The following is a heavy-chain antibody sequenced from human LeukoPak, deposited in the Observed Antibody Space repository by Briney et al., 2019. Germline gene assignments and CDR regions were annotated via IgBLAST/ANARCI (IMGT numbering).Heavy chain of an antibody. V-gene: IGHV5-10-1*01. Sequence: GESLKISCNGSGYXFTSYWISWVRQMPGKGLEWMGRIDPSDSYTNYSPSFQGHVTISADKSISTAYLQWSSLKASDTAMYYCARHDSTHYDILTGFDYWGQGTLVTVSS. CDR2: IDPSDSYT. D-gene: IGHD3-9*01. CDR3: ARHDSTHYDILTGFDY. J-gene: IGHJ4*02. CDR1: GYXFTSYW.